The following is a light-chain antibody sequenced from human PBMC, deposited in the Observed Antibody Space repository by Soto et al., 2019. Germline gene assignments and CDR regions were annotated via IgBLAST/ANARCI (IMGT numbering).Light chain of an antibody. Sequence: EIVMTQSPATLSVSPGERATLSGRASQSVSSNLAWYQQKPGQAPRLLIYGASTRATGIPARFSGSGSGTEFTLTISSLQSEDFAVYYCQQYNNWPHMYTFGQGTKLEIK. J-gene: IGKJ2*01. CDR3: QQYNNWPHMYT. CDR2: GAS. V-gene: IGKV3-15*01. CDR1: QSVSSN.